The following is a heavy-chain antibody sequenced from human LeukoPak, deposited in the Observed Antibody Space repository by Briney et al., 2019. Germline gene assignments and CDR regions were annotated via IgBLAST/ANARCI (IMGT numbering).Heavy chain of an antibody. J-gene: IGHJ5*02. D-gene: IGHD3-16*02. Sequence: SETLSLTCTVSGYSISSGYYWGWIRQPPGKGLEWIGRIYTSGSTNYNPSLKSRVTMSVDTSKNQFSLKLSSVTAADTAVYYCARGAPYDYVWGSYRGNWFDPWGQGTLVTVSS. CDR2: IYTSGST. CDR1: GYSISSGYY. CDR3: ARGAPYDYVWGSYRGNWFDP. V-gene: IGHV4-38-2*02.